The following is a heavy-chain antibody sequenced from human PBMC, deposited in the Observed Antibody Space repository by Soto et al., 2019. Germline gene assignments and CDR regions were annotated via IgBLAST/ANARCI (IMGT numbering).Heavy chain of an antibody. CDR1: GYTNILYG. V-gene: IGHV1-18*01. CDR2: ISTHNGNT. Sequence: VKGSCKTSGYTNILYGSSWVSKKPGQGLEWMGWISTHNGNTYYAQNFQGRVTMTSDTPTSTAYMELRSLRSDDTAFYYCVRDEISSAGLDPWGQGTLVTVSS. CDR3: VRDEISSAGLDP. J-gene: IGHJ5*02.